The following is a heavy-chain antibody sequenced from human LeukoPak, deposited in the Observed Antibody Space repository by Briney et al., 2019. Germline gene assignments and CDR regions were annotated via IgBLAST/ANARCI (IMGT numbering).Heavy chain of an antibody. CDR3: ASGKDYYYYYGMDV. J-gene: IGHJ6*02. CDR1: GDTFSSYA. D-gene: IGHD1-1*01. CDR2: IIPILGIA. Sequence: SVKVSCKASGDTFSSYAISWVRQAPGQGLEWMGRIIPILGIANYAQKFQGRVTITADKSTSTAYMELSSLRSGDTAVYYCASGKDYYYYYGMDVWGQGTTVTVSS. V-gene: IGHV1-69*04.